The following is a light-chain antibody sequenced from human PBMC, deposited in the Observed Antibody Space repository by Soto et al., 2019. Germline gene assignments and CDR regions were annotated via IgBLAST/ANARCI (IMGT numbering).Light chain of an antibody. CDR2: DNS. Sequence: QSVLTQPPSVSGAPGQRVTISCTGSSSNIGAGYDVHWYQQLLGTAPKLLIYDNSNRPSGVPDRFSGSKSGTSASLAITGLQAEDEADYYCQSYDSSLSEVFGGGTKLTVL. CDR3: QSYDSSLSEV. CDR1: SSNIGAGYD. V-gene: IGLV1-40*01. J-gene: IGLJ2*01.